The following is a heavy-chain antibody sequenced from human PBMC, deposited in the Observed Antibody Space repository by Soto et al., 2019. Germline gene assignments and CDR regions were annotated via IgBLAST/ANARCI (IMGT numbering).Heavy chain of an antibody. D-gene: IGHD1-26*01. CDR3: VWGLRPSSIGTGTF. V-gene: IGHV3-74*01. J-gene: IGHJ4*02. CDR1: GFVFEMYW. CDR2: ISDDGTTI. Sequence: DVQLVESGGGLVQPGGSARLSCGASGFVFEMYWMHWVRQAPGQGLELVSRISDDGTTIHYADSVKGRFTISRHNAQNTLVLERTALRDEDTAVYYCVWGLRPSSIGTGTFWGRGSPVTVSS.